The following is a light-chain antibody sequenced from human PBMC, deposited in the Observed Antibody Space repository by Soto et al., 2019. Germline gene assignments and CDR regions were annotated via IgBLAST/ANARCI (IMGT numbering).Light chain of an antibody. J-gene: IGLJ1*01. V-gene: IGLV2-11*01. Sequence: QSALTQPRSVSGSPGQAATISCTGTANDVGGHNYVSWYQQHPGEAPKLLIYDVTERPSGVPDRFSASKSGNTASLTISGLQTEDEADYYCYSYAGTYTFAFGTGTKVTVL. CDR3: YSYAGTYTFA. CDR2: DVT. CDR1: ANDVGGHNY.